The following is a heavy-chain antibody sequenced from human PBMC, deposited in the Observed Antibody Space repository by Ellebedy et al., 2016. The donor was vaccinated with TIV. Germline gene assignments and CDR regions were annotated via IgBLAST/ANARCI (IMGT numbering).Heavy chain of an antibody. V-gene: IGHV3-7*01. Sequence: GESLKISCAASGFTFSSYGMHWVRQAPGKGLEWVANIKEDGSEKYYVDSVKGRFTISRDNAKNSLYLQMNSLRAEDTAVYYCARDRSSGGNFYWYFDLWGRGSLVTVSS. CDR3: ARDRSSGGNFYWYFDL. J-gene: IGHJ2*01. CDR2: IKEDGSEK. CDR1: GFTFSSYG. D-gene: IGHD4-23*01.